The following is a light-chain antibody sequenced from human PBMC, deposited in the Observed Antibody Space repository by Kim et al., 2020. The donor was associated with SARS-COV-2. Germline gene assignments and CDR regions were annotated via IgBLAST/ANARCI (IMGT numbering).Light chain of an antibody. J-gene: IGKJ2*01. V-gene: IGKV3-20*01. Sequence: EIVLTQSPGTLTLSPGERATLTCRASQSVSSSYLAWYQQKPGQAPRLLINGASSRATGIPDRFSGSGSGTDFTLTISRLDPEDFAVYYYQQYGNSPTFGQGTKMEI. CDR1: QSVSSSY. CDR3: QQYGNSPT. CDR2: GAS.